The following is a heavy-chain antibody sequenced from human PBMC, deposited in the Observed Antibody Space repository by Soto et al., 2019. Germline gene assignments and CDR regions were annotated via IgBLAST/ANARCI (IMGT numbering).Heavy chain of an antibody. Sequence: GGSLRLSCAASGFTVSSNYMSWVRQAPGKGLEWVSVIYSGGSTYYADSVKGRFTISRDNSKNTLYLQMNSLRAEDTAVYYCAYLGYYYDSTVVLTGNYWGQGTLVTVSS. CDR2: IYSGGST. CDR3: AYLGYYYDSTVVLTGNY. CDR1: GFTVSSNY. D-gene: IGHD3-22*01. V-gene: IGHV3-53*01. J-gene: IGHJ4*02.